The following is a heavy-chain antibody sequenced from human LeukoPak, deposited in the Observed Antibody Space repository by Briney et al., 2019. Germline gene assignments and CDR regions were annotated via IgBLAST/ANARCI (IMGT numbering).Heavy chain of an antibody. D-gene: IGHD3-10*01. V-gene: IGHV3-23*01. CDR1: EFTFRSYA. CDR2: ISGSGGTT. J-gene: IGHJ4*02. CDR3: AKISLWFGEGDDF. Sequence: PGGSLRLSCAGSEFTFRSYAMSWVRQAPGKGLEWVSGISGSGGTTNYADFVKGRFTISRDNPKNMLYLQMNSLRAEDTAIYYCAKISLWFGEGDDFWGQGTLVTVSS.